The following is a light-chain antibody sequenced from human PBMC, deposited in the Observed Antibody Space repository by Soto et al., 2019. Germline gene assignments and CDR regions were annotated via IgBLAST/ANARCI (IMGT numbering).Light chain of an antibody. J-gene: IGKJ3*01. CDR1: QDISNY. V-gene: IGKV1-33*01. CDR3: QQYDNLLGFT. Sequence: DIPMTQSPSSLSASVGDRVTITCQASQDISNYLNWYQQKPGKAPKLLIYDASNLETGVPSRFSRSGSGTDFTVTISSLQPEDIGTDYCQQYDNLLGFTFGPGTKVDIK. CDR2: DAS.